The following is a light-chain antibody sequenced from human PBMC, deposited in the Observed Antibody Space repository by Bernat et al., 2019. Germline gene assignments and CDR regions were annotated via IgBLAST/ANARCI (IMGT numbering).Light chain of an antibody. CDR3: SSYAGTSTPYV. J-gene: IGLJ1*01. Sequence: QSALTQPASVSGSPGQSITISCTVTSSDVGGYNYVSWYQQHPGKASKLMIYDVSDRPSGVSNRFFGSKSGNTASLTISGLQAEDEADYYCSSYAGTSTPYVFGTGTKVTVL. CDR2: DVS. V-gene: IGLV2-14*03. CDR1: SSDVGGYNY.